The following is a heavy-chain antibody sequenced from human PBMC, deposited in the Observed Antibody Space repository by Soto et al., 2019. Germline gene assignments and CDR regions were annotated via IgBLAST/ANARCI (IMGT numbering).Heavy chain of an antibody. V-gene: IGHV3-53*05. J-gene: IGHJ3*02. CDR3: GGGYSYVWGSYYPGVFDI. Sequence: PGGSLRLSCTASGFTVSSNYMSWVRQAPGKGLEWVSVIYSGGTTYYADSVKGRFTISRDNSKNTLYLQMNSLRAEDTAVYYCGGGYSYVWGSYYPGVFDIGGKGKMVPVS. CDR1: GFTVSSNY. D-gene: IGHD3-10*01. CDR2: IYSGGTT.